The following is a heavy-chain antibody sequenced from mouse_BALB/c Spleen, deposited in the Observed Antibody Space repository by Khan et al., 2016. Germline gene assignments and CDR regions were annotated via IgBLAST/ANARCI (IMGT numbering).Heavy chain of an antibody. CDR2: ISYSGST. Sequence: EVQLQESGPGLVKPSQSLSLTCTVTGYSITSDYAWNWIRQFPGNKLEWMGYISYSGSTSYNPSLKSRISITRDTSKNQFFLQLNSVTTEDTATYYCAKGRKGFAYWGQGTLVTVSA. CDR1: GYSITSDYA. CDR3: AKGRKGFAY. V-gene: IGHV3-2*02. D-gene: IGHD3-3*01. J-gene: IGHJ3*01.